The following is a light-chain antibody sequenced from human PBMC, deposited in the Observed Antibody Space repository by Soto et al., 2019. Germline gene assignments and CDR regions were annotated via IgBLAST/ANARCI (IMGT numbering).Light chain of an antibody. V-gene: IGKV3-15*01. CDR3: QQRSNWPLT. CDR1: QSISDT. Sequence: EIVMTQSPATLSVSPGGRATLSCRASQSISDTLAWYQQKPGQAPRLLIHGASTRATGFPARFSGSGSGTDFTLTISSLEPEDFAVYYCQQRSNWPLTFGQGTRLE. CDR2: GAS. J-gene: IGKJ5*01.